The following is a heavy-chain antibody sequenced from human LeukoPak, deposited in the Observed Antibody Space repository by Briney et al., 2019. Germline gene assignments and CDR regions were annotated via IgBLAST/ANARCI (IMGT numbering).Heavy chain of an antibody. CDR1: EGPMRIYN. CDR2: VDDSGNT. Sequence: SETLSLTCTVSEGPMRIYNWNWIRQPPGKGLEWIGYVDDSGNTDYNPSFESRVTMSIDTSKKLFSMMLTSVTTADTAVYYCARDRFATTTWDSTFDYWGQGILVTVS. V-gene: IGHV4-59*01. CDR3: ARDRFATTTWDSTFDY. J-gene: IGHJ4*02. D-gene: IGHD5-24*01.